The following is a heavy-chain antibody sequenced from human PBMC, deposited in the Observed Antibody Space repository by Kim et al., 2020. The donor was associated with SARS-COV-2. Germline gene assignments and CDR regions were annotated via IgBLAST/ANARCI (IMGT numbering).Heavy chain of an antibody. CDR3: ARDVDSSGLCWFDP. CDR1: GVSFSSHS. J-gene: IGHJ5*02. V-gene: IGHV4-59*11. Sequence: SETLSLTCSVYGVSFSSHSWSWIRQPPGKGPEWIASISYSRNTNYNPSLKSRVTISVDTSKNQFSLKLRSVTAADTAVYYCARDVDSSGLCWFDPWGQGTLVTVSS. D-gene: IGHD3-22*01. CDR2: ISYSRNT.